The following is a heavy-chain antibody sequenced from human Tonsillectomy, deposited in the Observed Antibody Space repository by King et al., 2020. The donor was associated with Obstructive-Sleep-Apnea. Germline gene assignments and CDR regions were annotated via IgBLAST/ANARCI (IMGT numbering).Heavy chain of an antibody. Sequence: VQLVESGGGVVQPGRSLRLSCSASGVTFSSHGMDWVRLAPGKGLEWLAFIRYDGSNKYYSDSLKGRFTTSRDNSNNTLYLQMNSLRPEDTAVYYCAKNSGRGDWAPFDYWGQGTLVTVSS. V-gene: IGHV3-30*02. CDR2: IRYDGSNK. D-gene: IGHD2-21*02. CDR3: AKNSGRGDWAPFDY. J-gene: IGHJ4*02. CDR1: GVTFSSHG.